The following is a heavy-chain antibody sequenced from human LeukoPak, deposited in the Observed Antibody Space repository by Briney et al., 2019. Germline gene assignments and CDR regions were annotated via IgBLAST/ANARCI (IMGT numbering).Heavy chain of an antibody. Sequence: PGGSLRLSCAASGFTVSNNYMNWVRQAPGKGLEWVSLIYSGGDTHYADSVKGRFTISRDSSKNTLYHQMNSLRAEDTAVYYCARDPPAVRTNTYAWGQGTLVTVSS. J-gene: IGHJ5*02. CDR2: IYSGGDT. CDR3: ARDPPAVRTNTYA. D-gene: IGHD4/OR15-4a*01. CDR1: GFTVSNNY. V-gene: IGHV3-66*01.